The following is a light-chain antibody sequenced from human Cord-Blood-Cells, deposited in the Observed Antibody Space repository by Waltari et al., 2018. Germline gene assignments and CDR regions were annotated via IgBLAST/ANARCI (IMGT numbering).Light chain of an antibody. CDR2: LNSDGRH. V-gene: IGLV4-69*01. Sequence: QLVLTQSPSASASLGASVKLTCTLSSGHSSYAIAWHQQQPEKGPRYLMKLNSDGRHSKGDGIPDRFSGYSSGAERYLTISSLQSEDEADYYCQTWGTGNWVFGGGTKLTVL. J-gene: IGLJ3*02. CDR1: SGHSSYA. CDR3: QTWGTGNWV.